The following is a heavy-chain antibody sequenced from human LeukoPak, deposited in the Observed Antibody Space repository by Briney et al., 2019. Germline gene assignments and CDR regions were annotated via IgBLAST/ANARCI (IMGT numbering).Heavy chain of an antibody. D-gene: IGHD6-13*01. V-gene: IGHV1-2*02. J-gene: IGHJ4*02. CDR1: GYTFTGYY. Sequence: EASVKVSCKASGYTFTGYYIHWVRQAPGQGLEWMGWINPNRGGTNYAQKFQGRVTMTRDTSSNTAYMELSRLRSDDTAVYYCARIYRSSWLDYWGPGTLVTVSS. CDR3: ARIYRSSWLDY. CDR2: INPNRGGT.